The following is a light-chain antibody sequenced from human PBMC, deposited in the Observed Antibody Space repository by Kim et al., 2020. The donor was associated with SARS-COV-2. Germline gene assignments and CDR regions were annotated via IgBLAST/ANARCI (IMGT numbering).Light chain of an antibody. J-gene: IGLJ2*01. V-gene: IGLV2-11*03. CDR1: SSDVGGYDY. CDR3: CSYAGSYTFV. Sequence: GQSVTISCTGTSSDVGGYDYVSWYQQHPGKSPKLMIYDVTKRPSGVPDRFSGSKSGNTASLTISGLQAEDEADYYCCSYAGSYTFVLGGGTQLTVL. CDR2: DVT.